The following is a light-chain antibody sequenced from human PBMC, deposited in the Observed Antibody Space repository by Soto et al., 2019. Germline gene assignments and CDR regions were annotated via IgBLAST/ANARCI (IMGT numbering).Light chain of an antibody. CDR2: KAS. CDR3: QQYNDNWT. CDR1: QSISSW. J-gene: IGKJ1*01. V-gene: IGKV1-5*03. Sequence: DIQLTQSAATLSATIGDRVTITCRASQSISSWLAWHQQKPGKAPRLLIYKASNLESGVPSRFSGSGSGTEFTLTITSLQPDDSATYYCQQYNDNWTFGQGTKV.